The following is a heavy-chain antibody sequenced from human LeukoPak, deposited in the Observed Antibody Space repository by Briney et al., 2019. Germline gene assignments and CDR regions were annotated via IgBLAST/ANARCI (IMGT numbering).Heavy chain of an antibody. J-gene: IGHJ4*02. Sequence: GGSLRLSCAASGVTFSNAWMNWVRQAPGKGLEWVGRIKSKTDGGTTDYAAPVKGRFTISRDDSKNTLYLQMNSLRAEDTAVYYCAKEDPQKLDYWGQGTLVTVSS. V-gene: IGHV3-15*01. CDR1: GVTFSNAW. CDR2: IKSKTDGGTT. CDR3: AKEDPQKLDY.